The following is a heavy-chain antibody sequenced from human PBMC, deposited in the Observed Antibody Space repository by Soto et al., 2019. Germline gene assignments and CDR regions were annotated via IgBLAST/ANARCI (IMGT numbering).Heavy chain of an antibody. CDR1: GFSFSNYW. J-gene: IGHJ4*02. Sequence: EVQLVESGGGLVQPGGSLRLSCAASGFSFSNYWMHWVRQAPGKGLVWVSRINTDGSSTNYADSVKGRFTISRDNAKNTLYLEMNSLRAEDTAVYYCASQLGSGYWGQGTLVTVSS. D-gene: IGHD7-27*01. CDR2: INTDGSST. V-gene: IGHV3-74*01. CDR3: ASQLGSGY.